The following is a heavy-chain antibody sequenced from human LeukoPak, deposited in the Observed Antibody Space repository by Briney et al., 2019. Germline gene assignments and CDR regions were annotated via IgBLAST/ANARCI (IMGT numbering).Heavy chain of an antibody. CDR2: ISSGGTTT. D-gene: IGHD3-3*01. CDR3: ARATGNYDLG. V-gene: IGHV3-48*01. CDR1: GFSFSIYG. Sequence: GGSLRLSCAASGFSFSIYGMHWVRHAPGKGLEWISYISSGGTTTYYADSVKGRFTISRDNAKNSLLLQMNSLRAEDTAMYYCARATGNYDLGWGQGTLVTVS. J-gene: IGHJ4*02.